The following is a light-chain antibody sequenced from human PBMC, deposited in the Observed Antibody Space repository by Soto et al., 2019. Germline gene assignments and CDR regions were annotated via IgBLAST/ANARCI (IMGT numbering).Light chain of an antibody. CDR2: DAS. CDR3: QQYRSFSVT. Sequence: DIQMTQSPSTLSASVGDRVTITCRASQSISSWLAWYQQKPGKAPKLLVYDASTLESGVPSRFGGSGSGTEFTLTISSLQYDDFATYYCQQYRSFSVTFGGGTRLEIK. V-gene: IGKV1-5*01. CDR1: QSISSW. J-gene: IGKJ4*01.